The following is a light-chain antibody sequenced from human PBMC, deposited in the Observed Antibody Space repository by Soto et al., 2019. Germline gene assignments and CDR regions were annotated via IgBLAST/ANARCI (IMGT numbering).Light chain of an antibody. V-gene: IGKV3D-15*01. CDR3: QQYAYWPET. Sequence: EVIMTQFPDTVSATAGATLTLSCGASQSVRTNLAWYQQRPGQAPRLLIHYASTRASDILARFSGSGSGTKFTLAISSLHSEELAVYYCQQYAYWPETVGQGTKVEIK. J-gene: IGKJ1*01. CDR2: YAS. CDR1: QSVRTN.